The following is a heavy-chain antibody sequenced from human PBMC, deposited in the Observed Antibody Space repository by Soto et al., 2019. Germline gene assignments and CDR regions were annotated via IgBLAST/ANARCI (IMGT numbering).Heavy chain of an antibody. Sequence: QLQLEQSGPEVKKPGSSVKVSCKASGRSFSSDGVSWVRQAPGQGLEWMGGIIPVFGNTKYVQRFQGRLTITADKSTSTVYMEMSSVSSEDTAVYFCARGQYYSSGSAATSYFYFGLDVWGQGTTVIVAS. V-gene: IGHV1-69*06. CDR1: GRSFSSDG. J-gene: IGHJ6*02. D-gene: IGHD3-10*01. CDR3: ARGQYYSSGSAATSYFYFGLDV. CDR2: IIPVFGNT.